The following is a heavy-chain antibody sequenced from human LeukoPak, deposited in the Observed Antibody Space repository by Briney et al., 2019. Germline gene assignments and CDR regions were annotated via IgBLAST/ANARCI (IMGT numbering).Heavy chain of an antibody. D-gene: IGHD4-17*01. CDR3: ARGTSVTPDY. J-gene: IGHJ4*02. CDR2: IFSDGSS. Sequence: PGGSLRLSCAASGFTVSNYYMSWVRQAPGKGLVWVSVIFSDGSSYYADSVKGRFTIFRDRSKNTLYLQMNSLRAEDTAVYYCARGTSVTPDYWGQGTLVTVSS. CDR1: GFTVSNYY. V-gene: IGHV3-53*01.